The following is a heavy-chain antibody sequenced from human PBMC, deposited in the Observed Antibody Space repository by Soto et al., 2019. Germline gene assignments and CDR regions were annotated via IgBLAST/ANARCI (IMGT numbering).Heavy chain of an antibody. CDR1: GGSISSGGYY. CDR3: ARALLWFGELGPVGYGMDV. CDR2: IYYSGST. V-gene: IGHV4-31*03. D-gene: IGHD3-10*01. Sequence: SETLSLTCTVSGGSISSGGYYWSWIRQHPGKGLEWIGYIYYSGSTYYNPSLKSRVTISVDTSKNQFSLKLSSVTAADTAVYYCARALLWFGELGPVGYGMDVWGQGTTVTVSS. J-gene: IGHJ6*02.